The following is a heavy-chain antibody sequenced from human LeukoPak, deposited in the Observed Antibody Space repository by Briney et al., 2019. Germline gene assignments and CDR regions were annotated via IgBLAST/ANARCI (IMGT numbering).Heavy chain of an antibody. CDR1: GFTVSSNY. J-gene: IGHJ4*02. CDR2: IYSGGST. CDR3: ARHVRRLLWFGESNRGFDY. V-gene: IGHV3-66*04. Sequence: PGGSLRLSCAASGFTVSSNYMSWVRQAPGKGLEWVSVIYSGGSTYYADSVKGRFTISRDNSKNTLYLQMNSLRAEDTAVYYCARHVRRLLWFGESNRGFDYWGQGTLVTVSS. D-gene: IGHD3-10*01.